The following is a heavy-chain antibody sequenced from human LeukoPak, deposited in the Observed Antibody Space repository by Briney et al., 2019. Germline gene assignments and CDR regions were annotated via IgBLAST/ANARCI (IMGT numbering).Heavy chain of an antibody. CDR2: IYYSGST. D-gene: IGHD3-22*01. Sequence: PSETLSLTCTVSGGSISSYYWSWIRQPPGKGLEWIGYIYYSGSTNYNPSLKSRVTISVDTSKNQFSLKLSSVTAADTAVYYCARAQYYYDSSGYSFDYWGQGTLVTVSS. V-gene: IGHV4-59*08. J-gene: IGHJ4*02. CDR3: ARAQYYYDSSGYSFDY. CDR1: GGSISSYY.